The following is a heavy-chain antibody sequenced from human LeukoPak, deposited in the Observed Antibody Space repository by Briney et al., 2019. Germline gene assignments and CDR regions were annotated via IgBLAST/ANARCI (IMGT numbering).Heavy chain of an antibody. J-gene: IGHJ3*02. V-gene: IGHV3-48*01. D-gene: IGHD3-22*01. CDR2: ISSSSSTI. CDR3: ARGWDGYDSSGYYQSVAFDI. CDR1: GFTFSSYS. Sequence: GGSLRLSCAASGFTFSSYSMNWVRQAPGKGLEWVSYISSSSSTIYYADSVKGRFTISRDNAKNSLYLQMNSLRAEDTAVYYCARGWDGYDSSGYYQSVAFDIWGQGTMVTVSS.